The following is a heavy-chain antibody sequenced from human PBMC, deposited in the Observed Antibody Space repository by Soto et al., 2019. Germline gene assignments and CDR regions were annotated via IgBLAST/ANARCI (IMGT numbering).Heavy chain of an antibody. V-gene: IGHV3-7*01. CDR2: IKQDGSEK. Sequence: GGSLRLSCAASGFTFSSYWMSWVRQAPGKGLEWVANIKQDGSEKYYVDSVKGRFTISRDNAKNSLYLQMNSLRAEDTAVYYCARGQDSSSWYTVADTYYFDYWGQGTLVTVSS. J-gene: IGHJ4*02. CDR1: GFTFSSYW. CDR3: ARGQDSSSWYTVADTYYFDY. D-gene: IGHD6-13*01.